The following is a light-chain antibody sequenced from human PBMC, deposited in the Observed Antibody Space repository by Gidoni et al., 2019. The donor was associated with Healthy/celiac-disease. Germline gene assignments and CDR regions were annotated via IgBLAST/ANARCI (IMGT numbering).Light chain of an antibody. J-gene: IGLJ2*01. CDR1: KLGAKY. V-gene: IGLV3-1*01. Sequence: SYELTQTPSVSVSPGQTASITCSGDKLGAKYACWYQQKPGQSPVLGIYQDSKRPSRIPERFSCSNSCNTATLTISGTQAMDEADYYCQACDSSDVVFGGGTKLTVL. CDR2: QDS. CDR3: QACDSSDVV.